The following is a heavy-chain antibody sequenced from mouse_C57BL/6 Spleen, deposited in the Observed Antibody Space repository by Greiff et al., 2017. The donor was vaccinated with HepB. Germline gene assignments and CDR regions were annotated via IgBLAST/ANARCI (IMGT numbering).Heavy chain of an antibody. V-gene: IGHV6-3*01. Sequence: DVQLVESGGGLVQPGGSMKLSCVASGFTFSNYWMNWVRQSPEKGLEWVAQIRLKSDNYATHYAKSVKGRFTISRDDSKSSVYLQMNNLRAEDTGIYYGTGVTTVPSYWYIDVWGTGTTVTVSS. CDR1: GFTFSNYW. D-gene: IGHD1-1*01. CDR2: IRLKSDNYAT. CDR3: TGVTTVPSYWYIDV. J-gene: IGHJ1*03.